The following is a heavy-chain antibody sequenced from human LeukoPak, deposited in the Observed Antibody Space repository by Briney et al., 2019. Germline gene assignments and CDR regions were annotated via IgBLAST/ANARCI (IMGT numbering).Heavy chain of an antibody. D-gene: IGHD3-10*01. CDR3: AKDMVRAGQVEYYFDY. J-gene: IGHJ4*02. Sequence: GGSLRLSCAASGFTFSDYYMSWIRQAPGKGLEWVSYISSSGSTIYYADSVKGRFTISRDNAKNSLYLQMNSLRAEDKALYYCAKDMVRAGQVEYYFDYWGQGTLVTVSS. CDR1: GFTFSDYY. V-gene: IGHV3-11*01. CDR2: ISSSGSTI.